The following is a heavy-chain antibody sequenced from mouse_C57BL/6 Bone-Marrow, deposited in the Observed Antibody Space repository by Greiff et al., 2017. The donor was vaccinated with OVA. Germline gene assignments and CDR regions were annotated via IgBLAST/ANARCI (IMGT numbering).Heavy chain of an antibody. CDR3: TRWFSYYFDY. D-gene: IGHD2-2*01. Sequence: QVQLKESGAELVRPGASVTLSCKASGYTFTDYEMHWVKQTPVHGLEWIGAIDPETGGTAYNQKFKGKAILTADKSSSTAYMELRSLTSEDSAVYYCTRWFSYYFDYWGQGTTLTVSS. CDR1: GYTFTDYE. V-gene: IGHV1-15*01. J-gene: IGHJ2*01. CDR2: IDPETGGT.